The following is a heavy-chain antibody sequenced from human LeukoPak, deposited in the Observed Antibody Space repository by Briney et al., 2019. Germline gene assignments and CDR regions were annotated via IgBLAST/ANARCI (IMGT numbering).Heavy chain of an antibody. CDR2: IHYVGST. V-gene: IGHV4-39*01. CDR1: GGSFSNYNYY. J-gene: IGHJ4*02. Sequence: PSETLSLTCTVSGGSFSNYNYYWGWIRQSPGKGLEWIGSIHYVGSTYCNPSLKSRVTISLDTSKNQFSLNLSSVTAADTAVYYCARQNNFDFWSGFFDYWGLGALVTVSS. D-gene: IGHD3-3*01. CDR3: ARQNNFDFWSGFFDY.